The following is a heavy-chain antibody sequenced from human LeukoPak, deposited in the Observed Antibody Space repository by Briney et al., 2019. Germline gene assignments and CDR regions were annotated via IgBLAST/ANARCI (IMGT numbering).Heavy chain of an antibody. Sequence: PSETLSLTCTVSGDSISNYYWSWIRQPPGKGLEWIGYIYDSGRTNYNPSLKSRVTISGDTSKNQFSLKLNSVTAADTAVYYCARHGSGGSYGYWGQGTLVTVSS. CDR3: ARHGSGGSYGY. CDR1: GDSISNYY. CDR2: IYDSGRT. V-gene: IGHV4-59*01. J-gene: IGHJ4*02. D-gene: IGHD1-26*01.